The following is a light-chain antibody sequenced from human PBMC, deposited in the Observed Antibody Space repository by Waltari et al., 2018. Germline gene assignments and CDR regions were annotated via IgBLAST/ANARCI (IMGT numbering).Light chain of an antibody. V-gene: IGLV1-40*01. Sequence: QSVLTQPPSVSGAPGQTVTISCTGSSSNIGAVSVVHWYQHLPGTAPKVLIYDNINRPSGVPDRFSGSTSGASASLAITGLQAGDEADYYCQSYDNNLNAWVFGGGTKLTVL. J-gene: IGLJ3*02. CDR3: QSYDNNLNAWV. CDR2: DNI. CDR1: SSNIGAVSV.